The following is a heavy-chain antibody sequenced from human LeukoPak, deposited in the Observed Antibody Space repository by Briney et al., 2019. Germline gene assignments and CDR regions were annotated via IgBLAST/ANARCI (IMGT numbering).Heavy chain of an antibody. J-gene: IGHJ5*02. V-gene: IGHV1-2*02. CDR3: ARAPGPERANWFAP. Sequence: GASVKVSCKASGYTFTDYYMHWVRQAPGQGLEWMGWINPNSGGTNYAQNFQGRVTMTRDTSISTAYMELNRLKSDDTAVYYCARAPGPERANWFAPWGQGTLVTVSS. CDR1: GYTFTDYY. D-gene: IGHD1-1*01. CDR2: INPNSGGT.